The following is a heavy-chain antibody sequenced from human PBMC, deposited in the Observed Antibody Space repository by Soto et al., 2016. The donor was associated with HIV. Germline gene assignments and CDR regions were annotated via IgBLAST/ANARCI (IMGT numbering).Heavy chain of an antibody. D-gene: IGHD3-3*01. Sequence: EVQLLESGGGLVQPGGSLRLSCAASGFTFSSYAMSWVRQAPGKGLEWVSAISGSGGSTYYADSVKGRFTISRDNSKNTLYLQMNSLRAEDTAVYYCARLDTYREEGIFGVATMGSFDYWGQGTLVTVSS. CDR2: ISGSGGST. V-gene: IGHV3-23*01. CDR3: ARLDTYREEGIFGVATMGSFDY. CDR1: GFTFSSYA. J-gene: IGHJ4*02.